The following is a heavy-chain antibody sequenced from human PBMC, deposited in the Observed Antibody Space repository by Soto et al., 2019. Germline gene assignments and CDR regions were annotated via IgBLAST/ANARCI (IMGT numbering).Heavy chain of an antibody. Sequence: EVQLLESGGGLVQPGGSLRLSCAASGFTFNNYAMSWVRQAPGKGLEWVSATSDSGASTYYADSVKGRFTISRDNSKNTRSLQINGLRAEDTAVYYCAKVDLYYVRGMDVWGQGTTVTVSS. CDR3: AKVDLYYVRGMDV. CDR1: GFTFNNYA. D-gene: IGHD3-10*02. V-gene: IGHV3-23*01. J-gene: IGHJ6*02. CDR2: TSDSGAST.